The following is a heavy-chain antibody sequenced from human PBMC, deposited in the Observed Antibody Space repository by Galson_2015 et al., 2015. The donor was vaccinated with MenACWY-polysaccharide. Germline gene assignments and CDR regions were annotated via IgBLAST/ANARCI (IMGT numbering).Heavy chain of an antibody. CDR2: ISGVSHYI. D-gene: IGHD2-8*01. Sequence: SLRLFCATSGFTFSTYPMNWVRQAPGKGLEWVSSISGVSHYIYYAESVKGRFTISRDNAKTSLYPQMNSLRAEDTAVYYCARGQMGYYNMDVWGKGTTVTVSS. V-gene: IGHV3-21*01. J-gene: IGHJ6*03. CDR3: ARGQMGYYNMDV. CDR1: GFTFSTYP.